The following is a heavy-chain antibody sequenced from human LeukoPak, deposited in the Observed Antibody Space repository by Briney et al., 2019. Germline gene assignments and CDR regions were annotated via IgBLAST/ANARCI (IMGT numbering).Heavy chain of an antibody. CDR2: IYYSGST. V-gene: IGHV4-59*08. J-gene: IGHJ4*02. CDR1: GGSISSYY. CDR3: ARQVRDAVAGYPYFDY. D-gene: IGHD6-19*01. Sequence: PETLSLTCTVSGGSISSYYWSWIRQPPGKGLEWIGYIYYSGSTDYNPSLKSRVTISVDTSKNQFSLKLSSVTAADTAVYYCARQVRDAVAGYPYFDYWGQGTLVTVSS.